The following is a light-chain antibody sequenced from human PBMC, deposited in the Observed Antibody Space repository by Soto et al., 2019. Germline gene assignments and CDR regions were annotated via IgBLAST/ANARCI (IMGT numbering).Light chain of an antibody. CDR1: STDVGSYNY. CDR3: TSYTSSSTEV. Sequence: QSALTQVASVSRSPGQSITISCTGTSTDVGSYNYVSWYQQHPDKAPKLMIYEVSNRPSGVSNRFSGSKSGNTASLTISGLQAEDEADYYCTSYTSSSTEVFGTGTKLTVL. V-gene: IGLV2-14*01. CDR2: EVS. J-gene: IGLJ1*01.